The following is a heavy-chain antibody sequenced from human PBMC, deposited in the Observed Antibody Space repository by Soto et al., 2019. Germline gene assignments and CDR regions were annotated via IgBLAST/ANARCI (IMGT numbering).Heavy chain of an antibody. CDR3: ARAASELDY. CDR1: GCTFSDYY. D-gene: IGHD5-18*01. V-gene: IGHV3-11*06. CDR2: ISSTSSHT. Sequence: QVQLVESGGGLVKPGGSLRLSCSASGCTFSDYYMTWIRQAPGKGLEWVSYISSTSSHTNYADSVEGRFTISRDNAKNSLYLQMNSLRAEDTAVYYCARAASELDYWGQGTLVTVSP. J-gene: IGHJ4*02.